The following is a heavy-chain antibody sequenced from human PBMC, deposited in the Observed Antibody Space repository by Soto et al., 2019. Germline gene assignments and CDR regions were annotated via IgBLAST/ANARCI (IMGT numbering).Heavy chain of an antibody. CDR3: ARDPKYSSSSGDGYFDY. Sequence: SVKVSCKASGGTFSSYAISWVRQAPGQGVEWMGGIIPIFGTANYAQKFQGRVTITADESTSTAYMELSSLRSEDTAVYYCARDPKYSSSSGDGYFDYWGQGILVTVSS. CDR1: GGTFSSYA. CDR2: IIPIFGTA. J-gene: IGHJ4*02. D-gene: IGHD6-6*01. V-gene: IGHV1-69*13.